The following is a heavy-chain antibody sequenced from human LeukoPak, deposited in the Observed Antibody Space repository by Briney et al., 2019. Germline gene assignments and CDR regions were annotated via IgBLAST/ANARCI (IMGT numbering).Heavy chain of an antibody. D-gene: IGHD2-15*01. V-gene: IGHV3-33*01. CDR2: MWYDGSEK. J-gene: IGHJ4*02. CDR3: ARDASGFDY. Sequence: PSGGSLRLPCVASGFIFSNYGMHWVRQSPGKGLEWVALMWYDGSEKHYADSVKGRFTISRDSSKNTLYLQMNSLRAEDTAVYYCARDASGFDYWGQGTLVTVSS. CDR1: GFIFSNYG.